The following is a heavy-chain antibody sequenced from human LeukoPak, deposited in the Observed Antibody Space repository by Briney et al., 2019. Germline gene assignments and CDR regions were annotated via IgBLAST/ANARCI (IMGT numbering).Heavy chain of an antibody. V-gene: IGHV4-34*01. CDR2: INHSGST. D-gene: IGHD6-13*01. CDR1: GGSFSGYY. CDR3: ARSPALRIAAVMDWGWFDP. J-gene: IGHJ5*02. Sequence: SETLSLTCAVYGGSFSGYYWSWIRQPPGKGLEWIGEINHSGSTNYNPSLKSRVTISVDTSKNQFSLKLSSVTAADTAVYYCARSPALRIAAVMDWGWFDPWGQGTLVTVSS.